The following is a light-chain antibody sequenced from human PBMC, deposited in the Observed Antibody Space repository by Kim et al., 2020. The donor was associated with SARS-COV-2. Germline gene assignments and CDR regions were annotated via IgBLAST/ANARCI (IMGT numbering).Light chain of an antibody. CDR2: GKN. J-gene: IGLJ2*01. CDR3: NSRDSNDKVV. CDR1: VLSRYH. V-gene: IGLV3-19*01. Sequence: VALRQKVRITCQGHVLSRYHATCDPQKTGQGLRVVMYGKNNRPPGTSDRLSGSIIVNIASLTITGTQAGDEAEYYCNSRDSNDKVVFGGGTKL.